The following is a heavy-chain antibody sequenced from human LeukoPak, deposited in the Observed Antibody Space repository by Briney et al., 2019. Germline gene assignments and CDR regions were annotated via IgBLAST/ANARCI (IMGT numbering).Heavy chain of an antibody. CDR1: GYTLTELS. J-gene: IGHJ6*02. D-gene: IGHD3-10*01. CDR3: ATDRGWGGMDV. Sequence: ASVKVSCKVSGYTLTELSMHWVRQAPGKGLEWMGGFDPEDGETIYAQKFQGRVTMTEGTSTDTAYMELSSLRSEDTAVYYCATDRGWGGMDVWGQGTTVTVSS. CDR2: FDPEDGET. V-gene: IGHV1-24*01.